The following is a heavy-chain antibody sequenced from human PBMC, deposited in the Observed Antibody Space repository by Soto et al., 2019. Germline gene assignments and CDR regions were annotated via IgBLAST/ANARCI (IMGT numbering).Heavy chain of an antibody. CDR2: IYYSGST. CDR3: ARHSCSGGSCYLMDV. J-gene: IGHJ6*02. Sequence: QLQLQESGPGLVKPSETLSLTCTVSGGSISSSSYYWGWIRQPPGKGLEWIGSIYYSGSTYYNPSLKSRVNISVDTSKNQFSLKLSSVTAADTAVYYCARHSCSGGSCYLMDVWGQGTTVTVSS. D-gene: IGHD2-15*01. CDR1: GGSISSSSYY. V-gene: IGHV4-39*01.